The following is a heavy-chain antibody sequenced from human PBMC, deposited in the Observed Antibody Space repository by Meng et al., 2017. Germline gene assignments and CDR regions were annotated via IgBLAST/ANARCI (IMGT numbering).Heavy chain of an antibody. CDR3: ARGHSGSYYIDSNWFDP. CDR1: GGTFSSYA. CDR2: IIPIFGTA. D-gene: IGHD1-26*01. V-gene: IGHV1-69*13. Sequence: SVKVSCKASGGTFSSYAISWLRQAPGQGLEWMGGIIPIFGTANYAQKFQGRVTITADESTSTAYMELSSLRSEDTAVYYCARGHSGSYYIDSNWFDPWGQGTLVTVSS. J-gene: IGHJ5*02.